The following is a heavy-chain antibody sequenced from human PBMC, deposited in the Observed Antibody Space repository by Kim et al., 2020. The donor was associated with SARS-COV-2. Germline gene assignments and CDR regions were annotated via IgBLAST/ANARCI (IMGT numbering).Heavy chain of an antibody. CDR3: ARDLRNSGYLGLLD. D-gene: IGHD5-12*01. V-gene: IGHV3-30*04. J-gene: IGHJ4*02. CDR2: ISNDGSYK. Sequence: GGSLRLSCTASRFTFSSYAMHWVRQAPGKGLEWVTLISNDGSYKYYADSVKGRFTISRDNSKNTLYLQMNSLRPEDTAVYYCARDLRNSGYLGLLDWGQG. CDR1: RFTFSSYA.